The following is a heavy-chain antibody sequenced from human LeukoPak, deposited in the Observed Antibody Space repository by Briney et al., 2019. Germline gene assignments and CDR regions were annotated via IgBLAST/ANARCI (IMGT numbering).Heavy chain of an antibody. CDR3: AKDLPTPTGVLGWGMDV. Sequence: GGSLRLSCAASGFTLNRHGMHWVRQAPGKGLEWVAVISNDGSNKYYADSVSGRFTISRDTYKNTLYLQMNSLRAEDTAVYYCAKDLPTPTGVLGWGMDVWGQGTTVTVSS. CDR1: GFTLNRHG. J-gene: IGHJ6*02. D-gene: IGHD3-3*02. CDR2: ISNDGSNK. V-gene: IGHV3-30*18.